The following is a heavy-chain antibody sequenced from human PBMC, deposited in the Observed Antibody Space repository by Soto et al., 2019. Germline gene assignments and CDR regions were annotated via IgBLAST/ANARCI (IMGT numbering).Heavy chain of an antibody. CDR3: AHRRITMVRGVTETWLDP. V-gene: IGHV2-5*02. D-gene: IGHD3-10*01. CDR1: GFSLSTSGVG. Sequence: QITLKESGPTLVKPTQTLTLTCTFSGFSLSTSGVGVGWIRQPPGKALEWLALIYWDDDKRYSPSLKSRLTIPKDTSKHQVVLTMTNMDPVDTSTYYCAHRRITMVRGVTETWLDPWVQGTLVTVSS. CDR2: IYWDDDK. J-gene: IGHJ5*02.